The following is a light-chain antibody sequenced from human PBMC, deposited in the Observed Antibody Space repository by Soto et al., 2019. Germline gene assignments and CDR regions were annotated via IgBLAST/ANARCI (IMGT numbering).Light chain of an antibody. CDR3: SSHARSGTLL. Sequence: QSVLTQPASVSGSPGQSITISCTGTSSDVGSYNLVSWYQQLPGKAPNLIIFEGTKRPSGVSDRFSGSKSGNTASLTISGLQAEDEADYYCSSHARSGTLLFGGGTKLTVL. CDR2: EGT. CDR1: SSDVGSYNL. J-gene: IGLJ2*01. V-gene: IGLV2-23*01.